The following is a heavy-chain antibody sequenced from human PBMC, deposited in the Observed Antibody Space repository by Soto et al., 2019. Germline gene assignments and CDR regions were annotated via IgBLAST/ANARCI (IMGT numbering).Heavy chain of an antibody. CDR3: ARHKNGIAPVQH. Sequence: PSETLSLTCTVSGGSISSYYWSWIRQPPGKGLEWIGYIYYSGSTNYNPSLKSRVTISVDTSKNQFSLKLSSVTAADTAVYYCARHKNGIAPVQHWGQGTLVTVSS. J-gene: IGHJ1*01. CDR2: IYYSGST. CDR1: GGSISSYY. V-gene: IGHV4-59*08. D-gene: IGHD6-13*01.